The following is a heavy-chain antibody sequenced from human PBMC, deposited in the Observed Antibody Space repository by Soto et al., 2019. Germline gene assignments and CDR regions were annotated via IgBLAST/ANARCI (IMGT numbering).Heavy chain of an antibody. V-gene: IGHV1-3*01. CDR1: GGTFSSYA. CDR3: ARAHYDILTGYSLNWFDP. Sequence: GASVKVSCKASGGTFSSYAISWVRQAPGQRLEWMGWINAGNGNTKYSQKFQGRVTITRDTSASTAYMELSSLRSEDTAVYYCARAHYDILTGYSLNWFDPLGQGTLVTVSS. CDR2: INAGNGNT. D-gene: IGHD3-9*01. J-gene: IGHJ5*02.